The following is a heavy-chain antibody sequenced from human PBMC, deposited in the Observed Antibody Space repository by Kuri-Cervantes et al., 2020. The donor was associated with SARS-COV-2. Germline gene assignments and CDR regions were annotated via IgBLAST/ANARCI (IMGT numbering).Heavy chain of an antibody. CDR3: ARLRQLEEGY. V-gene: IGHV1-2*02. J-gene: IGHJ4*02. CDR2: INPNSGGT. D-gene: IGHD1-1*01. Sequence: TCKASGYTFTSYGISWVRQAPGQGLEWMGWINPNSGGTNYAQKFQGRVTMTRDTSVTTAYLEMKSLTSDDTAVYYCARLRQLEEGYWGQGTLVTVSS. CDR1: GYTFTSYG.